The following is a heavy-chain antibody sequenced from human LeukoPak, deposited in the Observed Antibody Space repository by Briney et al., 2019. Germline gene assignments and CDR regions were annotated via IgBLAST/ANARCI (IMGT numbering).Heavy chain of an antibody. CDR2: IYYNGST. CDR1: SGSISGYY. Sequence: ASETLSLTCSVSSGSISGYYWSWIRQPPWKGPEWIGYIYYNGSTNYDPSLKSRVTISVDTAKNQISLRLSSVTAADTAVYYCARRRGYCSSTSCSSGFYFDYWGQGTLVTVSS. V-gene: IGHV4-59*08. J-gene: IGHJ4*02. CDR3: ARRRGYCSSTSCSSGFYFDY. D-gene: IGHD2-2*01.